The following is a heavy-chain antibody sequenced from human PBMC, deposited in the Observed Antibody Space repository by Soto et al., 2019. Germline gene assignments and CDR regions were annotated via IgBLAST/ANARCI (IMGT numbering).Heavy chain of an antibody. CDR1: GDSVSSNSAA. J-gene: IGHJ4*02. D-gene: IGHD6-19*01. CDR2: TYYRSKWFT. Sequence: SQTLSLTCAISGDSVSSNSAAWNWIRQSPSRGLEWRGRTYYRSKWFTGYAVCGQGRIRISADTARNQLSLQLSGVTADDTAVNYGASQQQWLDYWGQGTQVTVS. V-gene: IGHV6-1*01. CDR3: ASQQQWLDY.